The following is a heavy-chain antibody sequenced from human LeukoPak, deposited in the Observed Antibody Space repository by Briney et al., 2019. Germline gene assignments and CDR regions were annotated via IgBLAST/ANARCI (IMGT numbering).Heavy chain of an antibody. V-gene: IGHV4-38-2*02. CDR2: IYHSGTT. Sequence: SETLSLTCAVYGGSFSGYYWFWIRQPPGKGLEWSGSIYHSGTTYYSPSRKSRVTISVDTSKNQFSLKLSSVTAADTAMYYCARDRNSGWSTPFDPWGQGTLVTVSS. CDR1: GGSFSGYY. D-gene: IGHD6-19*01. J-gene: IGHJ5*02. CDR3: ARDRNSGWSTPFDP.